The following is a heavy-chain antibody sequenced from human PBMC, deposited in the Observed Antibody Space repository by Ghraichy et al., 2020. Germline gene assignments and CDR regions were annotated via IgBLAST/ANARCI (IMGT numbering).Heavy chain of an antibody. D-gene: IGHD3-10*01. CDR3: ARSAALWFRANYYYYYMDV. CDR2: IDSGGST. Sequence: GGSLRLSCAASGFIVNSNYMSWVRQAPGKGLEWVSGIDSGGSTYYADSVKGRFTISRDNSKNTLHLQMNSLRAEDTAVYYCARSAALWFRANYYYYYMDVWGKGTTVTVSS. CDR1: GFIVNSNY. J-gene: IGHJ6*03. V-gene: IGHV3-53*01.